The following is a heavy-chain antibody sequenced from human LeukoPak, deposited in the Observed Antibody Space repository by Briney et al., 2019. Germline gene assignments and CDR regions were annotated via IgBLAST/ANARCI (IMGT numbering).Heavy chain of an antibody. V-gene: IGHV4-61*02. CDR2: IYTRGST. D-gene: IGHD6-19*01. CDR1: GGSISSGSYY. CDR3: ARDRGQWLVDWYFDL. Sequence: PSQTLSLTCTVSGGSISSGSYYWSCIRQPAGKGLEWIGRIYTRGSTNYNPSLKSGVTISVDTSKNQFSLKLSSVTAADTAVYYCARDRGQWLVDWYFDLWGRGTLVTVSS. J-gene: IGHJ2*01.